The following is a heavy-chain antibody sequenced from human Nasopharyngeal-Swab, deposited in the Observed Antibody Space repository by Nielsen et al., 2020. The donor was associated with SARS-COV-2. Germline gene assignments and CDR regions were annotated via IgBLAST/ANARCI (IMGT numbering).Heavy chain of an antibody. D-gene: IGHD1-26*01. CDR1: GGSISSYY. V-gene: IGHV4-59*01. CDR2: IYYSGST. J-gene: IGHJ6*02. CDR3: ARDREIPYVPGSYYRRYYYGMDV. Sequence: SETLSLTCNVSGGSISSYYWSWIRQPPGKGLEWIGYIYYSGSTNYNPSLKSRVTISVDTSKNQFSLKLSSVTAADTAVYYCARDREIPYVPGSYYRRYYYGMDVWGQGTTVTVSS.